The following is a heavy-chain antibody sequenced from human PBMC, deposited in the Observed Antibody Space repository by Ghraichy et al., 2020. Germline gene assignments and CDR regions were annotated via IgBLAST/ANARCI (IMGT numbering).Heavy chain of an antibody. D-gene: IGHD6-13*01. CDR1: GGSISSGGYY. CDR3: ARRQSSSSWYWFDP. Sequence: TLSLTCTVSGGSISSGGYYWSWIRQYSGKGLEWIGYISNIGSTYYNPSLKSRVTISLDTSKNQFSLKLSSVTAADTAVYYCARRQSSSSWYWFDPWGQGTLVTVSS. J-gene: IGHJ5*02. CDR2: ISNIGST. V-gene: IGHV4-31*03.